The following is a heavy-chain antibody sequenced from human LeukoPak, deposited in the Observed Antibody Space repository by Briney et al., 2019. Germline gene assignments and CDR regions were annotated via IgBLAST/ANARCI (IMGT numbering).Heavy chain of an antibody. V-gene: IGHV4-61*01. J-gene: IGHJ3*02. Sequence: SETLSLTCTVSGGSVSSGSYYWSWIRQPPGKGLEWIGYIYYSGSTNYNPSLKSRVTISVDTSKNQFSLKLSSVTAADTAVYYCARAGICSSKRLGCIDAFDICGQGTMVTVSS. D-gene: IGHD2-2*01. CDR1: GGSVSSGSYY. CDR3: ARAGICSSKRLGCIDAFDI. CDR2: IYYSGST.